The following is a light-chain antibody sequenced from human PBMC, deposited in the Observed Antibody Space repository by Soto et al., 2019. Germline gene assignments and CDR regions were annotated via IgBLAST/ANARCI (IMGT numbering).Light chain of an antibody. J-gene: IGLJ1*01. V-gene: IGLV2-14*01. CDR2: EVS. CDR1: SSDVGGYNY. CDR3: NSYASSGTLV. Sequence: QSALTQPASVSGSPGQSITLSCTGTSSDVGGYNYVSWYQQHPGKAPKLMIYEVSNGPSGVSNRFSGSKSGNTASLTISGLQAEDEADYYCNSYASSGTLVFGTGTKLTVL.